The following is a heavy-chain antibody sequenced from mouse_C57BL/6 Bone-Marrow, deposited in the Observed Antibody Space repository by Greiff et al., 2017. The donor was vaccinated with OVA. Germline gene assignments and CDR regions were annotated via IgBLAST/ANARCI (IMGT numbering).Heavy chain of an antibody. V-gene: IGHV1-81*01. CDR2: IYPRSGNT. J-gene: IGHJ1*03. CDR1: GYTFTSYG. CDR3: APYGSYWYFDV. Sequence: QVQLQQSGAELARPGASVKLSCKASGYTFTSYGISWVKQRTGQGLECIGEIYPRSGNTYYNEKFKGKATLTADKSSSTAYMELRSLTSEDSAVYFCAPYGSYWYFDVWGTGTTVTVSS. D-gene: IGHD1-1*01.